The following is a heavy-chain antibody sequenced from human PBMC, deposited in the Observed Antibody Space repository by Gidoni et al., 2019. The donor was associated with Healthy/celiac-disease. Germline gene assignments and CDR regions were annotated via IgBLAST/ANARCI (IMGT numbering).Heavy chain of an antibody. CDR3: ARGEFGESPRRGPIGGIDY. CDR2: IIPIFGTA. D-gene: IGHD3-10*01. CDR1: GGTFSSYA. Sequence: QAQLVQSGAEVKKPGSSVKVSCKASGGTFSSYAISWVRQAPGQGLEWMGGIIPIFGTANYAQKFQGRVTITADESTSTAYMELSSLRSEDTAVYYCARGEFGESPRRGPIGGIDYWGQGTLVTVSS. J-gene: IGHJ4*02. V-gene: IGHV1-69*01.